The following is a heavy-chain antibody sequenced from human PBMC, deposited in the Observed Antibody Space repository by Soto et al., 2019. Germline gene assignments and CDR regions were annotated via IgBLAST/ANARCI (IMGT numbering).Heavy chain of an antibody. V-gene: IGHV3-23*04. CDR2: ITNNGDTT. D-gene: IGHD5-12*01. CDR3: AMSAGYGGAFDV. J-gene: IGHJ3*01. Sequence: EKQLVESGGALAQPGGSLRLSCVGSGFTFSIYALTWVRQAPGKGLEWVSLITNNGDTTFFGDSVKGRFSISRDNSKKTLYLQLESLRAEATVVYYCAMSAGYGGAFDVWGQGTMVAVSS. CDR1: GFTFSIYA.